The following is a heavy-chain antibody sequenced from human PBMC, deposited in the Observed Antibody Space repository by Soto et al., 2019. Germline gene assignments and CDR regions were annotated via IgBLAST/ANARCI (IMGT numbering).Heavy chain of an antibody. Sequence: EVQLVESGGGLVQPGGSLRLSCSASGFTFSIYAMHWVRQAPGKGLEYVSSISTNGGSTHYADSVKGRFTISRDNSKNTVYLQMSSLRAEDKAVYYCVKGEYYYDSSGYYPFDYWGQGTLVTVSS. CDR2: ISTNGGST. D-gene: IGHD3-22*01. J-gene: IGHJ4*02. CDR3: VKGEYYYDSSGYYPFDY. CDR1: GFTFSIYA. V-gene: IGHV3-64D*06.